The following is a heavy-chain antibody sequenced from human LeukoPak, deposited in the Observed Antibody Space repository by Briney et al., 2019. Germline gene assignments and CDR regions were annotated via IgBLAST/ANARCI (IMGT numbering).Heavy chain of an antibody. J-gene: IGHJ4*02. V-gene: IGHV1-8*03. CDR2: MNPNTDNR. CDR3: ARVGYSNSYEY. D-gene: IGHD5-18*01. Sequence: ASVKVSCKASGYTFTSFDINWVRQAAGQGLEWMGWMNPNTDNRGYAQRFQGRVTITWDTSISTAYMELTSLRSEDTALYYCARVGYSNSYEYWGQGTPVTVSS. CDR1: GYTFTSFD.